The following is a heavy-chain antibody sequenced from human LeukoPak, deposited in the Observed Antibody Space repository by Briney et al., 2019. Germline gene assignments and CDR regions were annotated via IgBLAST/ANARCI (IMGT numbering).Heavy chain of an antibody. CDR2: IYSGGST. V-gene: IGHV3-53*01. D-gene: IGHD2-2*01. CDR3: ARGLGYCTSTTCLLPFDY. Sequence: GGSLRLSCAASGFTGSTYYMTWVRQAPGKGLECVSVIYSGGSTYYADSVKGRFTVSRDNSKNTLYLQMNSLRAEDTAMYYCARGLGYCTSTTCLLPFDYWGQGTLVTVSS. CDR1: GFTGSTYY. J-gene: IGHJ4*02.